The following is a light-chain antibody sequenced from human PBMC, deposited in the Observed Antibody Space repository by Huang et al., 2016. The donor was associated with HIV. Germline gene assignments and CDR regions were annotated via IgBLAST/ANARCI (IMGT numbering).Light chain of an antibody. CDR1: QSVTNN. Sequence: EILMTQSPATLSLSPGERATLSCGASQSVTNNLAWYQQKPGQAPRLLIYGASTRATGIPARFSGSGSGTEFALNINSLQSEDSAVYYCQQYGNWPYTFGQGAKLEI. CDR3: QQYGNWPYT. V-gene: IGKV3-15*01. CDR2: GAS. J-gene: IGKJ2*01.